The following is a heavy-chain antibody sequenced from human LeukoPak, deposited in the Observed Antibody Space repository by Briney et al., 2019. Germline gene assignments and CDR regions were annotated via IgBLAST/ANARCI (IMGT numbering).Heavy chain of an antibody. CDR2: ISGFNT. CDR3: AKDVCTSPRCLLYFDS. V-gene: IGHV3-23*01. J-gene: IGHJ4*02. Sequence: GGSLRLSCTTSGFAFSNYAMNWVRQAPGKGPEGVSGISGFNTYYADSVKGRFTIFRDNSKNVLYLQMDRLRAEGTAVYSCAKDVCTSPRCLLYFDSWGQGTLVTVSS. D-gene: IGHD2-8*01. CDR1: GFAFSNYA.